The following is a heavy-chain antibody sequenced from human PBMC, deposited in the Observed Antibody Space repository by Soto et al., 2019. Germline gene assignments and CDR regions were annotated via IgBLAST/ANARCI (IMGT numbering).Heavy chain of an antibody. J-gene: IGHJ5*01. D-gene: IGHD2-8*01. V-gene: IGHV6-1*01. CDR1: GDSVSSNSAA. CDR3: ARLIGNSWLDS. CDR2: TYYRSKWYS. Sequence: QTLSLTCAISGDSVSSNSAAWNWIRQSPSGGLEWLGRTYYRSKWYSVSAVSVKGRATIKPDTSKNQFSLQLNSVTPDDSAVYYCARLIGNSWLDSWGQGTLVTVSS.